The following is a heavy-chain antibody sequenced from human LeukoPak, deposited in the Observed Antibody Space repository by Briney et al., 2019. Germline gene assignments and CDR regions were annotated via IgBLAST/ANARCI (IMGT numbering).Heavy chain of an antibody. J-gene: IGHJ4*02. Sequence: SGTLSLTCAVSGDSISSHYWWSWVRQPPGKGLEWIGEIYHSGSTNYNPSLKSRVTISVDKSKNQFSLKVTSVTAADTAAYYCARKDYTYGTFDSWGLGTLVTVPS. CDR2: IYHSGST. CDR1: GDSISSHYW. V-gene: IGHV4-4*02. D-gene: IGHD5-18*01. CDR3: ARKDYTYGTFDS.